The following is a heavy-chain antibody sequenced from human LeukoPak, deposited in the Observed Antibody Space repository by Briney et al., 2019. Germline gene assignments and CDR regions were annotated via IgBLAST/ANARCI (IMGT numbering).Heavy chain of an antibody. CDR3: AKSRLGSPYDY. V-gene: IGHV3-23*01. D-gene: IGHD3-16*01. J-gene: IGHJ4*02. CDR2: ISEGGGST. CDR1: GFTFNSYA. Sequence: PGGSLRLSCAASGFTFNSYAMSWVRQAPGKGLEWVSGISEGGGSTFYADSVRGRFTISRDNSKNTLYLQMNSLRAEDTAVYYCAKSRLGSPYDYWGQGTLVTVSS.